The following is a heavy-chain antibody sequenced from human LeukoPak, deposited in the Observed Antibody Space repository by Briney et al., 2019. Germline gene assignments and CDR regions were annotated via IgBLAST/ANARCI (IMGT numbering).Heavy chain of an antibody. D-gene: IGHD3-10*01. CDR1: GFPFSSYA. Sequence: PGGSLTLFCTASGFPFSSYAMMWLPQAPGKEREWVTAISGCDCNTYYTVSVKGRFTLSRENSKNTVYPKMKTLRAEDTAVYYCATGGRFLWFGGATDFFDYWGQGKLVTVSS. J-gene: IGHJ4*02. CDR3: ATGGRFLWFGGATDFFDY. V-gene: IGHV3-23*01. CDR2: ISGCDCNT.